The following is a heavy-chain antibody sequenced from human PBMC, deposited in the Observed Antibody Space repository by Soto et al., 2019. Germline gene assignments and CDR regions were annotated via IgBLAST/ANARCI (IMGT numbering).Heavy chain of an antibody. CDR1: GFTFSSYS. V-gene: IGHV3-48*01. D-gene: IGHD2-2*01. CDR3: ARDLVPAADDY. J-gene: IGHJ4*02. Sequence: PGGSLRLSCAASGFTFSSYSMNWVRQAPGKGLEWVSYISSSSSTIYYADSVKGRFTISRDNAKNSLYLQMNSLRAEDTAVYYCARDLVPAADDYWGQGTLVTVSS. CDR2: ISSSSSTI.